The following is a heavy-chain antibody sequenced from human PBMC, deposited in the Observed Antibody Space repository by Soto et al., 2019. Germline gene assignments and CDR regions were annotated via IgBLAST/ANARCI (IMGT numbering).Heavy chain of an antibody. Sequence: QVPLVQSGAEVKKPGASVKVSCKASGYTFTSYAMHWVRQAPGQRLEWMGWINAGNGNTKYSQKFQGRITITRDTSASTAYMELSSLRSEDTAVYYCARDIPFYYDSSGYSTGDWFDPWGQGTLVTVSS. CDR2: INAGNGNT. J-gene: IGHJ5*02. V-gene: IGHV1-3*01. CDR3: ARDIPFYYDSSGYSTGDWFDP. D-gene: IGHD3-22*01. CDR1: GYTFTSYA.